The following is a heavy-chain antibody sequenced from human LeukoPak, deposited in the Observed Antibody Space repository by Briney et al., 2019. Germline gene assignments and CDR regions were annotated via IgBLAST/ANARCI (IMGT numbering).Heavy chain of an antibody. V-gene: IGHV4-39*01. D-gene: IGHD7-27*01. CDR1: GGSISSSSYY. CDR3: ARIRWGSYAFDI. CDR2: IYYSGST. J-gene: IGHJ3*02. Sequence: IPSETLSLTCTVSGGSISSSSYYWGWIRQPPGKGLEWIGSIYYSGSTYYNPSLKSRVTISVDTSKNQFSLKLSSVTAADTAVYYCARIRWGSYAFDIRGQGTMVTVSS.